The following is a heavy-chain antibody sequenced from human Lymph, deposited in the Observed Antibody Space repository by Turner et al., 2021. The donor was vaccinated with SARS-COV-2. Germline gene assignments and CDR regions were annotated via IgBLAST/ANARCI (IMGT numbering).Heavy chain of an antibody. CDR2: ISGSGGST. CDR3: ASTGGATLGFDY. Sequence: VQLLASGGGLVPPGGYLTPSCAASGFTFRSYAISLVRQAPGKGLEWVSAISGSGGSTYYVDSVKGRFTISRDKSKSTLYVQMNSLRAEDTAVYYCASTGGATLGFDYWGQGTLVTVSS. J-gene: IGHJ4*02. D-gene: IGHD1-26*01. V-gene: IGHV3-23*01. CDR1: GFTFRSYA.